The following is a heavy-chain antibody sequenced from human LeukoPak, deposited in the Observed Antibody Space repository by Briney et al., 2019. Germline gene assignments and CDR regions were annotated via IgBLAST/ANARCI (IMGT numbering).Heavy chain of an antibody. CDR2: ISGYNGNT. CDR3: ATHIAANDY. CDR1: GYTFRSYD. J-gene: IGHJ4*02. D-gene: IGHD6-25*01. V-gene: IGHV1-18*01. Sequence: GASVKVSCKASGYTFRSYDINWVRQAPGQGLEWMGWISGYNGNTNYAQKLQGRVTMTTDTSTSTAYMELRSLRSDDTAVYYCATHIAANDYWGQGTLVTVSS.